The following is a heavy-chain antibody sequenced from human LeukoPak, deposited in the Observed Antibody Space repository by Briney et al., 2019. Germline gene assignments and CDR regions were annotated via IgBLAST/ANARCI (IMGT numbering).Heavy chain of an antibody. CDR1: GFTFDDYA. CDR2: ISWNSGSI. V-gene: IGHV3-9*03. Sequence: PGGSLRLSCAASGFTFDDYAMHWVRQAPGKGLEWVSGISWNSGSIGYADSVKGRFTISRGNAKNSLYLQMNSLRAEDMALYYCAKGRRFLEWLADDAFDIWGQGTMVTVSS. CDR3: AKGRRFLEWLADDAFDI. D-gene: IGHD3-3*01. J-gene: IGHJ3*02.